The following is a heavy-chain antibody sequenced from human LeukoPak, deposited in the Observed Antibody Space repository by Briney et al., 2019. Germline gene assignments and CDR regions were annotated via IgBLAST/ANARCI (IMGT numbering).Heavy chain of an antibody. CDR1: GYTFTSYD. Sequence: ASVKVSCKASGYTFTSYDINWVRQAPGQGLEWMGWINPQSGGTNYAQKFQGRVTMTRDTSISTAYMDLSRLRSDDTAVYYCARGVVAATFYYYMDVWGKGTTVTVSS. J-gene: IGHJ6*03. CDR2: INPQSGGT. V-gene: IGHV1-2*02. CDR3: ARGVVAATFYYYMDV. D-gene: IGHD2-15*01.